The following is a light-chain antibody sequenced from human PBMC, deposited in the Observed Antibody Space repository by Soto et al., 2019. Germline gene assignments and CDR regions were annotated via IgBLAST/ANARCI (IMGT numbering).Light chain of an antibody. Sequence: EIVLTQSPDTLSLSPGERATLSCRASESVTSSHLAWYQQKPGQAPRLLIYGASSRAAGIPDRFSGSGSGTDFTLTISRLEPEDFAVYYCQQYGSSPLTFGGGTKVDIK. CDR2: GAS. J-gene: IGKJ4*01. CDR3: QQYGSSPLT. V-gene: IGKV3-20*01. CDR1: ESVTSSH.